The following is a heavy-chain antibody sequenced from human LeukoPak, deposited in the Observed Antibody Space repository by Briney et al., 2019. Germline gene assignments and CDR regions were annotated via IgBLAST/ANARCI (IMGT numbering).Heavy chain of an antibody. J-gene: IGHJ6*04. CDR2: ISSSGGTI. V-gene: IGHV3-48*03. CDR3: ARADIVRTYYYYGMDV. Sequence: GGSLRLSCAASGFTFSSYEMNWVRQAPGKGLEWVSYISSSGGTIYYADSVKGRFTISRDNAKNSLYLQMNSLRAEDTAVYYWARADIVRTYYYYGMDVWGKGTTVTVSS. D-gene: IGHD2-8*01. CDR1: GFTFSSYE.